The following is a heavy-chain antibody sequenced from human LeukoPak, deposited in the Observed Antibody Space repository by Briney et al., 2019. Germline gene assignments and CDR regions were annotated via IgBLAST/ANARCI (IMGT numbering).Heavy chain of an antibody. CDR2: IWYDGSNK. Sequence: PGRSLRLSCAASGFTFSSYGMHWVRQAPGKELEWVAVIWYDGSNKYYADSVKGRFTISRDNSKNTLYLQMNSLRAEDTAMYYCARVGYGSGSYSTDYWGQGTLVTVSS. V-gene: IGHV3-33*01. CDR1: GFTFSSYG. CDR3: ARVGYGSGSYSTDY. D-gene: IGHD3-10*01. J-gene: IGHJ4*02.